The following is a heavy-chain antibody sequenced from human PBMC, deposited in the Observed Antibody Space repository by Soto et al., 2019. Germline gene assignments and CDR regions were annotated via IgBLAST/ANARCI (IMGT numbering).Heavy chain of an antibody. CDR2: SYYSGST. J-gene: IGHJ4*02. D-gene: IGHD6-19*01. Sequence: QVQLQESGPGLVKPSETLSLTCTVSGGSISSYYWSWIRQPPGKGLEWIGYSYYSGSTNYNPSLKSRVTISVNTSKNQFSLKLTSVTAADTAVYYCARVTSGWWYFDSWGQATLVTVSS. CDR1: GGSISSYY. CDR3: ARVTSGWWYFDS. V-gene: IGHV4-59*01.